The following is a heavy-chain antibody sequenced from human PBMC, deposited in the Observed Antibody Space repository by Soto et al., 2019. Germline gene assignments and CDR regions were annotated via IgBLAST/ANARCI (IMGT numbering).Heavy chain of an antibody. Sequence: SETLSLTCAVYGGSFSGYYWSWIRQPPGKGLEWIGEINHSGSTNYNPSLKSRVTISVDTSKNQFSLKLSSVTAADTAVYYCARVPNYDILTGSIVDYWGQGTLVTVS. CDR1: GGSFSGYY. J-gene: IGHJ4*02. D-gene: IGHD3-9*01. CDR3: ARVPNYDILTGSIVDY. CDR2: INHSGST. V-gene: IGHV4-34*01.